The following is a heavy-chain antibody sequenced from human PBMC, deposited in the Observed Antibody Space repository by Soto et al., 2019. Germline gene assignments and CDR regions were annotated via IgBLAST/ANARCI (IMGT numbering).Heavy chain of an antibody. CDR2: ISGSGSKK. Sequence: LRLSCAASGFIFENFGTNWVRQAPGTGLEWISSISGSGSKKYYADSVKGRFTISRDNSKSTVYLELNNLSAEDTAVYHCAKNQGVELVPLATVDWFDPWGQGSVVTVSS. D-gene: IGHD1-26*01. V-gene: IGHV3-23*01. CDR1: GFIFENFG. J-gene: IGHJ5*02. CDR3: AKNQGVELVPLATVDWFDP.